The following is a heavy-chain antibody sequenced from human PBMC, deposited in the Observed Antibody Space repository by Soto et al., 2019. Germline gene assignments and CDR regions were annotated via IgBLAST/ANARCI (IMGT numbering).Heavy chain of an antibody. CDR2: INPNSGGT. CDR3: ARGYDFWSGYYTGRWGEVGWFDP. Sequence: QVQLVQSGAEVKKPGASVKVSCKASGYTFTGYYMHWVRQAPGQGLEWMGWINPNSGGTNYAQKFQGWVTMTRDTSISTAYMELSRLRSDDTAVYYCARGYDFWSGYYTGRWGEVGWFDPWGQGTLVTVSS. J-gene: IGHJ5*02. CDR1: GYTFTGYY. V-gene: IGHV1-2*04. D-gene: IGHD3-3*01.